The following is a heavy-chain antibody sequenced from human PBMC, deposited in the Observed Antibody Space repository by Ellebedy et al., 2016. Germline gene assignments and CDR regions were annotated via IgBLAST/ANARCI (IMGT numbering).Heavy chain of an antibody. CDR2: IKQDGSEK. J-gene: IGHJ4*02. Sequence: GESLKISXAASGFTFSSYWMSWVRQAPGKGLEWVANIKQDGSEKYYVDSVKGRFTISRDNAKNSLYLQMNSLRAEDTAVYYCARGYDTFDYWGQGTLVTVSS. V-gene: IGHV3-7*04. CDR3: ARGYDTFDY. CDR1: GFTFSSYW. D-gene: IGHD5-12*01.